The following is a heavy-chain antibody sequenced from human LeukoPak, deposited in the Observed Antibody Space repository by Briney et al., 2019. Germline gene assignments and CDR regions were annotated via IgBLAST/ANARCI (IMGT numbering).Heavy chain of an antibody. J-gene: IGHJ3*01. CDR1: GFTFSGFW. V-gene: IGHV3-7*03. CDR2: INSDGSEG. Sequence: GGSLRLSCAVSGFTFSGFWMSWSRQAPGKGLEWVASINSDGSEGYYADVVKGRFTISRDNAKNSLYLQINSLRAEDTAVYYCARSSYSSSSSVRGQGTMVTVSS. D-gene: IGHD6-6*01. CDR3: ARSSYSSSSSV.